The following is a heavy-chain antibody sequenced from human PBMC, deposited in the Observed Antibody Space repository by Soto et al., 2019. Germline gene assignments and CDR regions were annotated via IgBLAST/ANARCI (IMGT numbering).Heavy chain of an antibody. CDR3: ARDPWERGYYYGMDV. V-gene: IGHV3-33*08. Sequence: PGGSLRLSCAASGFTFSRYGMHWVRQAPGKGLEWVAVIWYDGSNKYYADSVKGRFTISRDNSKNTLYLQMNSLRAEDTAVYYCARDPWERGYYYGMDVWGQGTTVTVSS. D-gene: IGHD1-26*01. CDR2: IWYDGSNK. J-gene: IGHJ6*02. CDR1: GFTFSRYG.